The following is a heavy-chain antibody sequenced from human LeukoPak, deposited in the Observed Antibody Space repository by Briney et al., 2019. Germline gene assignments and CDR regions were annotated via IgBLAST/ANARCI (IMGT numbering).Heavy chain of an antibody. CDR1: GFTFSNYW. CDR3: SRDALSSCGGDCYSGLDV. J-gene: IGHJ6*02. V-gene: IGHV3-74*01. Sequence: GGSLRLSCAASGFTFSNYWMHWVRQAPGAGLMWVSRIKCNGSSTTDSVAFEDRFAISSHNTNNTLYLQLMSLRAEDTAVYYCSRDALSSCGGDCYSGLDVWGQGTTVTVSS. CDR2: IKCNGSST. D-gene: IGHD2-21*02.